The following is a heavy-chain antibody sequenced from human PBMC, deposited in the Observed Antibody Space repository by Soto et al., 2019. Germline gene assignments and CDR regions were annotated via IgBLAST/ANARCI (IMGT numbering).Heavy chain of an antibody. J-gene: IGHJ4*02. CDR2: ISAYNGNT. CDR3: ARYKFDFWSGYYNYFDY. Sequence: ASVKVSCKASGYTFTSYGISWVRQAPGQGLEWMGWISAYNGNTNYAQKLQGRVTMTTDTSTSTAYMELRSLRPDDTAVYYCARYKFDFWSGYYNYFDYWGQGTLVTVSS. D-gene: IGHD3-3*01. CDR1: GYTFTSYG. V-gene: IGHV1-18*01.